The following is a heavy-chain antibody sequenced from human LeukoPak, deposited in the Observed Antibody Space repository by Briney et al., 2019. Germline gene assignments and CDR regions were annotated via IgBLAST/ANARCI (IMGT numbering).Heavy chain of an antibody. CDR3: ARGGIAVAGSFFDY. CDR1: GYTFTSYG. CDR2: ISAYNGNT. D-gene: IGHD6-19*01. Sequence: GASVKVSRKASGYTFTSYGISWVRQAPAQGLEWMGWISAYNGNTNYAQKSQGRVTITADKSTSTAYMEPSSLGSEDTAVYYCARGGIAVAGSFFDYWGQGTLVTVSS. V-gene: IGHV1-18*01. J-gene: IGHJ4*02.